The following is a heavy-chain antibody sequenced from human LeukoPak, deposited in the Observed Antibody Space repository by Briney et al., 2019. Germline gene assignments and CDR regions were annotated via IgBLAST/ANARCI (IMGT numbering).Heavy chain of an antibody. CDR2: VYHTGNT. V-gene: IGHV4-59*01. J-gene: IGHJ4*02. Sequence: KPSGNPSPTCSVSGVSMSPFFLRWIRQAPGKGLGLLGYVYHTGNTKYNPSLSSRLTISVDTSNNQLSLELTSLTAADTAVYYCARGRGIGAANYFVHWGRGSLVTVSS. CDR3: ARGRGIGAANYFVH. CDR1: GVSMSPFF. D-gene: IGHD4/OR15-4a*01.